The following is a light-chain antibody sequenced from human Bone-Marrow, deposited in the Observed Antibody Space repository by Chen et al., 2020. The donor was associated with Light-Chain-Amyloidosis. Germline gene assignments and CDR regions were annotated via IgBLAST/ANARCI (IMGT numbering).Light chain of an antibody. CDR1: NIGSTS. J-gene: IGLJ3*02. CDR2: DDS. CDR3: QVWDRSSDRPV. Sequence: SYVLTQPSSVSVAPGQTATIACGGNNIGSTSVHWYQQTPGQAPLVVVYDDSDRSAGIPERLCGSNSGDAATLTISGVESGDEAADYCQVWDRSSDRPVFGGGTKLTVL. V-gene: IGLV3-21*02.